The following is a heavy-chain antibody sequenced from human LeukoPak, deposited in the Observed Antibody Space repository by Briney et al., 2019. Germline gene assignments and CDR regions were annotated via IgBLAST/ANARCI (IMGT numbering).Heavy chain of an antibody. Sequence: GGSLRLSCAASGFTFDDYAMHWVRQAPGKGLEWVSGISWNSGSIGYADSVKGRFTISRDNAKNSLYLQMNGLRAEDTALYYCALFGELLSPRSKNWYFDLWGRGTLVTVSS. V-gene: IGHV3-9*01. D-gene: IGHD3-10*01. J-gene: IGHJ2*01. CDR1: GFTFDDYA. CDR2: ISWNSGSI. CDR3: ALFGELLSPRSKNWYFDL.